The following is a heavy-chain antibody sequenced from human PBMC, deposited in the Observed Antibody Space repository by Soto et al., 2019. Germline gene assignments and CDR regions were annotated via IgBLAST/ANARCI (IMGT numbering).Heavy chain of an antibody. V-gene: IGHV3-30-3*01. J-gene: IGHJ4*02. D-gene: IGHD5-18*01. CDR1: GFTFSSYA. Sequence: QVQLVESGGGVVQPGRSLRLSCAASGFTFSSYAMHWVRQAPGKGLEWVAVISYDGSNKYYADSVKGRFTISRDNSKNTLYLQMNSLRAEDTAVYYCARDLRHSYGYLEVDDYRGQGTLVTVSS. CDR3: ARDLRHSYGYLEVDDY. CDR2: ISYDGSNK.